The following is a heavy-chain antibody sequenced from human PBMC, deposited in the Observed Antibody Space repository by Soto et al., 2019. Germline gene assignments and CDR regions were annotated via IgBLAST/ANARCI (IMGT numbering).Heavy chain of an antibody. V-gene: IGHV4-59*01. CDR3: ARLPIAAAGYHYYYGMDV. CDR2: IYYSGST. Sequence: SETLSLTCTVSGGSISSYYWSWIRQPPGKGLEWIGYIYYSGSTNYNPSLKSRATISVDTSKNQFSLKLSSVTAADTAVYYCARLPIAAAGYHYYYGMDVWGQGTTVTVSS. CDR1: GGSISSYY. J-gene: IGHJ6*02. D-gene: IGHD6-13*01.